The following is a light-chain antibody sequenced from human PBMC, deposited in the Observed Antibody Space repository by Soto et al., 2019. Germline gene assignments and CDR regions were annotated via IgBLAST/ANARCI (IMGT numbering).Light chain of an antibody. CDR3: HHYNSWPYT. CDR2: GAS. J-gene: IGKJ2*01. Sequence: EILLTQSPDTLSLSPGERATLSCRAAQSVVTRLAWYQHKTGQAPRLLISGASSRATGIPDRFSGSGSGTEFTLTISSLQSEDFAVYYCHHYNSWPYTFGQGTKV. CDR1: QSVVTR. V-gene: IGKV3D-15*01.